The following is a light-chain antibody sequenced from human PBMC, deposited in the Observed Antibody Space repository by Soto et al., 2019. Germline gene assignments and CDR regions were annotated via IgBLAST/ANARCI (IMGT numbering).Light chain of an antibody. J-gene: IGKJ1*01. CDR1: QSVSSN. CDR3: QQYNNWWT. V-gene: IGKV3-15*01. CDR2: GAS. Sequence: EIVMTQSPATLSVSPGERATLSCRASQSVSSNLAWYQQKPGQAPRLLIYGASTRATGIPARFSGSGSGTEFTLTISSLQSEDFAVYYWQQYNNWWTFGQGPKVEIK.